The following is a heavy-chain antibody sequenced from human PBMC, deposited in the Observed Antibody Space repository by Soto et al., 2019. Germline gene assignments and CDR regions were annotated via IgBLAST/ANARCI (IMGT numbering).Heavy chain of an antibody. J-gene: IGHJ4*02. Sequence: GRSLRLVCAASGFPVSSYAMSGVRQAPGKGLEWVSLMSGSGGSTYYADSVKGRFTISRDNSRDTLYLQMNSLRAEDTAVYYCAKVHGSGSYNNFPDYWGQGTLVTVSS. CDR2: MSGSGGST. CDR1: GFPVSSYA. D-gene: IGHD3-10*01. V-gene: IGHV3-23*01. CDR3: AKVHGSGSYNNFPDY.